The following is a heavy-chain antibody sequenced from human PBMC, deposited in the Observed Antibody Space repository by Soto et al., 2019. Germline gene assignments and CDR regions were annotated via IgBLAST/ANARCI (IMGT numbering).Heavy chain of an antibody. V-gene: IGHV3-23*01. D-gene: IGHD2-8*01. J-gene: IGHJ5*02. CDR3: AKDGRDCTNGVCYPNWFDP. CDR2: ISGSGGST. CDR1: GFTFSSYA. Sequence: GGSLRLSCAVSGFTFSSYAMSWVRQAPGKGLEWVSAISGSGGSTYYADSVKGRFTISRDNSKNTLYLQMNSLRAEDTAVYYCAKDGRDCTNGVCYPNWFDPWGQGTLVTVSS.